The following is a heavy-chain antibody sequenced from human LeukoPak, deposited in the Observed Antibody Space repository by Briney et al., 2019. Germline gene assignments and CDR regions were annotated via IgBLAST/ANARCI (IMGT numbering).Heavy chain of an antibody. V-gene: IGHV4-39*07. CDR1: GGSISSSGYY. CDR3: ARDQHAPRGWFDP. Sequence: PSETLSFTCTVSGGSISSSGYYWGWIRQPPGKGLEWIGSISYSGTTYYNPSLKSRVTISVDTSKNQFSLKLSSVTAADTAVYYCARDQHAPRGWFDPWGQGTLVTVSS. CDR2: ISYSGTT. J-gene: IGHJ5*02.